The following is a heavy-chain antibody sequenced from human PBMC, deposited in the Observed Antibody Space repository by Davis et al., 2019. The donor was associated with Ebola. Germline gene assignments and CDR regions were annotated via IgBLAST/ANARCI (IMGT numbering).Heavy chain of an antibody. CDR3: TRSCGGDCERDY. J-gene: IGHJ4*02. D-gene: IGHD2-21*02. CDR2: IRSKANSYAT. Sequence: GESLKISCAASGFTFSGSAMTWVCHACGKGLEWVGRIRSKANSYATTYAASVKGRFTISRDDSKNTAYLQMISLKTEGTPVYYCTRSCGGDCERDYWGQGTLVTVSS. CDR1: GFTFSGSA. V-gene: IGHV3-73*01.